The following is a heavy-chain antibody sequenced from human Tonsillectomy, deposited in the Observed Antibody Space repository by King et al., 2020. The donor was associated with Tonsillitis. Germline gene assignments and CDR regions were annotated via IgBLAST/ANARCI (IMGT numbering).Heavy chain of an antibody. CDR1: GFTFSSYW. J-gene: IGHJ6*02. D-gene: IGHD3-3*01. V-gene: IGHV3-7*01. Sequence: VQLVESGGGLVQPGGSMRLSCAASGFTFSSYWMSWVRQAPGKGLEWVANINQDGSEKYSVDSVKGRFTISRDNAKNSLYLQMNSLRAEDTAIYYCARGGFWNGYYTNYYFMDVWGQGTTVTVSS. CDR2: INQDGSEK. CDR3: ARGGFWNGYYTNYYFMDV.